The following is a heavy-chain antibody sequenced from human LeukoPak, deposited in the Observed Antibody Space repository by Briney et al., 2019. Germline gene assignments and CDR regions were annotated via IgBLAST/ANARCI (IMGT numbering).Heavy chain of an antibody. Sequence: GGSLRLPCAASGFTFRDFAMNWVRQAPGKGLEWVSIISRSGEISYHANSVTGRFTISRDNSKSTLYLQMNSLKAEDTAVYFCAKSDDNSNFHLTGYLDYWGQGTLVSVSS. V-gene: IGHV3-23*01. J-gene: IGHJ4*02. CDR1: GFTFRDFA. CDR3: AKSDDNSNFHLTGYLDY. D-gene: IGHD3-22*01. CDR2: ISRSGEIS.